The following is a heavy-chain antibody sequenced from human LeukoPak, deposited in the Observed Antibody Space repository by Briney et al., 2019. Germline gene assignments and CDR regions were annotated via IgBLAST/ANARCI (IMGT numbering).Heavy chain of an antibody. CDR2: ISAYNGNT. CDR3: AKIAARDTGEGY. J-gene: IGHJ4*02. V-gene: IGHV1-18*01. D-gene: IGHD6-6*01. Sequence: GASVKVSCKASGYTFTSYGISWVRKAPGQGLEWMGWISAYNGNTNYAQKLQGRVTMTTDTSTSTVYMELSSLRSEDTGIYYCAKIAARDTGEGYWGQGTPVTVSS. CDR1: GYTFTSYG.